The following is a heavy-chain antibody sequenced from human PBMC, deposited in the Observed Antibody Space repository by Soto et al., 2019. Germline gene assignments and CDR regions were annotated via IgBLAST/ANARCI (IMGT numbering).Heavy chain of an antibody. V-gene: IGHV1-2*02. J-gene: IGHJ5*02. CDR1: GYTFTGYY. D-gene: IGHD6-19*01. CDR2: INPNSGGT. Sequence: ASVKVSCKASGYTFTGYYMHWVRLAPGQGLEWMGWINPNSGGTNYAQKFQGRVTMTRDTSISTAYMELSRLRSDDTAVYYCAREAHYSSGWYGRGSYNWFDPWGQGTLVTVSS. CDR3: AREAHYSSGWYGRGSYNWFDP.